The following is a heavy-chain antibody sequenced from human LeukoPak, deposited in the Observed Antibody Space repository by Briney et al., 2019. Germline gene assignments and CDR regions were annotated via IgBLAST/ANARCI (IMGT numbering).Heavy chain of an antibody. CDR2: IYYTGST. D-gene: IGHD6-6*01. V-gene: IGHV4-59*08. CDR3: ARHRAYSSSSPFDY. Sequence: SETLSLTCSVSGGSISSLYWSWIRQPPGKGLEWIGYIYYTGSTNYNPSLKSRVTTFVDMSKNQFSLRLSSVTAADTAVYYCARHRAYSSSSPFDYWGQGTLVTVSS. J-gene: IGHJ4*02. CDR1: GGSISSLY.